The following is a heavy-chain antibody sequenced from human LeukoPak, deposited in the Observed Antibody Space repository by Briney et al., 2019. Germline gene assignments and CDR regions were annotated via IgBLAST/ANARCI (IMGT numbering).Heavy chain of an antibody. CDR1: GGSLSSYY. J-gene: IGHJ6*03. Sequence: PSETLSLTCTVSGGSLSSYYWSGIRQPPGKGLEWIGYIYYSGSTYYNPSLKSRVTISVDTSKNQFSLKLSSVTAADTAVYYCARVSFWSESYYYYYYMDVWGKGTTVTVSS. V-gene: IGHV4-30-4*08. D-gene: IGHD3-3*01. CDR3: ARVSFWSESYYYYYYMDV. CDR2: IYYSGST.